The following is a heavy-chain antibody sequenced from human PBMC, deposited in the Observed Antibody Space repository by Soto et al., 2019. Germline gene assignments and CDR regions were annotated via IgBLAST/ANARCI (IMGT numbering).Heavy chain of an antibody. Sequence: SETLSLTCTVSGGSISRSSYYWGWIRQPPGKGLEWIGSIYYSGSTYYNPSLKSRVTISVDTSKNQFSLKLSSVTAADTAVYYCARRQWLVVETAFDIWGQGTMVTVSS. V-gene: IGHV4-39*01. CDR3: ARRQWLVVETAFDI. D-gene: IGHD6-19*01. CDR1: GGSISRSSYY. J-gene: IGHJ3*02. CDR2: IYYSGST.